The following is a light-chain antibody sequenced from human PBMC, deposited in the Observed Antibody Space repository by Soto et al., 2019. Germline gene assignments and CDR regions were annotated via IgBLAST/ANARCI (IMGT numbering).Light chain of an antibody. CDR2: AAS. J-gene: IGKJ1*01. V-gene: IGKV1-39*01. CDR1: QSISSY. CDR3: QQSYSTFWT. Sequence: DIQMTQSPSSLSASVGDRVTITCGATQSISSYLSWYQQKPGTAPKLLIYAASSLQSGFPSTFSGSGSGTDFALNIGSLQPEDFATYYCQQSYSTFWTFGQGTKVDIK.